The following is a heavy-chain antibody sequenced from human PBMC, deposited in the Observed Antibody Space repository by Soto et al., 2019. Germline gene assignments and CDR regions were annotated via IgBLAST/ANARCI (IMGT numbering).Heavy chain of an antibody. CDR1: GYTFSRYA. V-gene: IGHV1-3*01. CDR3: ARDRGSSWVPFDY. J-gene: IGHJ4*02. CDR2: INVGNGET. Sequence: EASVKVSCKASGYTFSRYAMHWVRQAPGQRLEWMGWINVGNGETKYSQNFQGRVTITRDTSANTAYMELSSLRSEDTAVYYCARDRGSSWVPFDYWGQGTLVTVSS. D-gene: IGHD6-13*01.